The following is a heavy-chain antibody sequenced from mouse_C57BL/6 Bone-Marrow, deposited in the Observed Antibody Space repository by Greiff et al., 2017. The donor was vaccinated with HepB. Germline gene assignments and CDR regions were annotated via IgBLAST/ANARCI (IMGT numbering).Heavy chain of an antibody. J-gene: IGHJ2*01. Sequence: QVQLKESGAELVKPGASVKLSCKASGYTFTSYWMHWVKQRPGQGLEWIGMIHPNSGSTNYNEKFKSKATLTVDKSSSTAYMQLSSLTSEDSAVYYCAEQLRREGLNWGQGTTLTVSS. V-gene: IGHV1-64*01. D-gene: IGHD3-2*02. CDR3: AEQLRREGLN. CDR1: GYTFTSYW. CDR2: IHPNSGST.